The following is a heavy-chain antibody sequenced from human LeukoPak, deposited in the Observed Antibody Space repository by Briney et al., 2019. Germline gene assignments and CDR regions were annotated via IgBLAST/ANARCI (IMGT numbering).Heavy chain of an antibody. Sequence: ASVKVSCKSSGYASSSYGISWMRQAPGQGLEWMGWISSYNGNANYAQKFQGRVTITADESTSTAYMELSSLRSEDTAVYYCARAPGYYDFWSGNYKDYYYYYGMDVWGQGTTVTVSS. CDR2: ISSYNGNA. V-gene: IGHV1-18*01. CDR3: ARAPGYYDFWSGNYKDYYYYYGMDV. D-gene: IGHD3-3*01. CDR1: GYASSSYG. J-gene: IGHJ6*02.